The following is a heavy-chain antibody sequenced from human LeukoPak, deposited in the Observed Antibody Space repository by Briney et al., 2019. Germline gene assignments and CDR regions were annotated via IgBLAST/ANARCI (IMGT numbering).Heavy chain of an antibody. D-gene: IGHD1-1*01. CDR1: GFTFSNYG. Sequence: GGSLRLSCAASGFTFSNYGMHWVRQAPGKGLEWVSFIRYDGSNEYYADSVKGRFTISSDNSKNTLYLQMNSLRGDDSAVYFCANDLGTGTTGGTRFDPWGQGTLVTVSS. V-gene: IGHV3-30*02. J-gene: IGHJ5*02. CDR3: ANDLGTGTTGGTRFDP. CDR2: IRYDGSNE.